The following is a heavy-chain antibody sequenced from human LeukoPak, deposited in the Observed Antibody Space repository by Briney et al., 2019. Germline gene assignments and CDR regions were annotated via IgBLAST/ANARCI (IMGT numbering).Heavy chain of an antibody. CDR2: INPNSGGT. CDR1: GYTFTGYY. V-gene: IGHV1-2*02. D-gene: IGHD6-19*01. J-gene: IGHJ6*03. CDR3: ARGYGSGWYPSWYSYYYYMDV. Sequence: ASVKVSCKASGYTFTGYYMHWVRQAPGQGLEWMGWINPNSGGTNYAQKFQGRVTMTRDTSISTAYMELSRLRSDDTAVYYRARGYGSGWYPSWYSYYYYMDVWGKGTTVTISS.